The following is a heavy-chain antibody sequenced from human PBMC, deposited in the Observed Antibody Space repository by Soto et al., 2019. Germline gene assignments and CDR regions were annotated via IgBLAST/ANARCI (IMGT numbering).Heavy chain of an antibody. J-gene: IGHJ6*02. Sequence: SETLSLTCSVSGGSINSYYWSWIRQPPGKGLEWVGYIYYSGTTNSNPSLKSRVTISVDTSKNQFSLKLSSVTAADTAVYYCARGVPYYDILIGYYFSGMDVWGQGTTVTVSS. D-gene: IGHD3-9*01. CDR3: ARGVPYYDILIGYYFSGMDV. CDR2: IYYSGTT. CDR1: GGSINSYY. V-gene: IGHV4-59*01.